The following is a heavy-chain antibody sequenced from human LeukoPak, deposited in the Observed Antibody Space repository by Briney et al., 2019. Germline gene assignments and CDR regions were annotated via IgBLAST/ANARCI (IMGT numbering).Heavy chain of an antibody. CDR3: ARDPKGTIFGVVPYYFDY. J-gene: IGHJ4*02. Sequence: PGGSLRLSCAASGFTFSSYSMNWVRQAPGKGLEWVSSISSSSSYIYYVDSVKGRFTISRDNAKNSLYLQMNSLRAEDTAVYYCARDPKGTIFGVVPYYFDYWGQGTLVTVSS. CDR2: ISSSSSYI. D-gene: IGHD3-3*01. CDR1: GFTFSSYS. V-gene: IGHV3-21*01.